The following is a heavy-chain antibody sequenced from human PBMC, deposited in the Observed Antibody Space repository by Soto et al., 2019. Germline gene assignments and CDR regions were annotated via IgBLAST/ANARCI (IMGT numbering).Heavy chain of an antibody. CDR1: GFSFSSYA. J-gene: IGHJ3*02. CDR2: FRDTGDKT. Sequence: VQLLESGGGLVQPGGSLRLSCAASGFSFSSYAISWVRQAPGRGLEWVSTFRDTGDKTYHADSVKGRFTVSRDISQNTLYLQMNGLSPDDTAIYYCAKGPDPGAFDIWGQGTMVTVSS. D-gene: IGHD3-10*01. CDR3: AKGPDPGAFDI. V-gene: IGHV3-23*01.